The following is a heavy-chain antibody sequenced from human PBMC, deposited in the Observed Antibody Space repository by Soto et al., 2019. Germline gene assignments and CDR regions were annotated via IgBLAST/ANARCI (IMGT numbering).Heavy chain of an antibody. CDR3: ARKERISYYYYGMDV. V-gene: IGHV4-61*01. Sequence: SETLSLTCTVSGGSVSSGSYYWSWIRQPPGKGLEWIGYIYYSGSTNYNPSLKSRVTISVDTSKNQFSLKLSSVTAADTAVYYCARKERISYYYYGMDVWGQGTTVTVSS. CDR2: IYYSGST. CDR1: GGSVSSGSYY. J-gene: IGHJ6*02. D-gene: IGHD3-3*02.